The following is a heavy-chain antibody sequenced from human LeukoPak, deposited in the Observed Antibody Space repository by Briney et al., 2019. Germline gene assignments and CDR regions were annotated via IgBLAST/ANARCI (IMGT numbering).Heavy chain of an antibody. J-gene: IGHJ4*02. D-gene: IGHD3-10*01. CDR2: TSGSGGST. V-gene: IGHV3-23*01. Sequence: TGASLRLSCAASGFTFNSYGMSWVRQAPGKGLEWVSVTSGSGGSTYYADSVKGRFTISRDNSKNRLYLQMNSLRAEDTAVYYCARERAGIWDSFDYWGQGTLVTVSS. CDR3: ARERAGIWDSFDY. CDR1: GFTFNSYG.